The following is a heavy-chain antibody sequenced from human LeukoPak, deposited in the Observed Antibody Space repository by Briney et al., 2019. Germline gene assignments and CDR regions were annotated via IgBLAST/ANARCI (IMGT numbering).Heavy chain of an antibody. CDR1: EFAFSDFY. Sequence: GGSLRLSCGASEFAFSDFYMTWIRQAPGKGLEWVSYISSSSSHTNYADSVKGRFTISRDNAKNSLYLQMNSLRAEDTAVYYCARTNLGSGWRFDYWGQGALVTVSS. J-gene: IGHJ4*02. CDR2: ISSSSSHT. V-gene: IGHV3-11*06. D-gene: IGHD6-19*01. CDR3: ARTNLGSGWRFDY.